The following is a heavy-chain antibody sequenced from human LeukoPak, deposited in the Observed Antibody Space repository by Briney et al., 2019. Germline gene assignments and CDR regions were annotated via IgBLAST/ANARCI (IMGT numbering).Heavy chain of an antibody. CDR1: GYTFTGYY. D-gene: IGHD1-26*01. J-gene: IGHJ4*02. CDR3: ARDWGRRGIVGSFIDY. V-gene: IGHV1-2*02. Sequence: EASVKVSCKASGYTFTGYYMHWVRQALGQGLEWMGWINPNSGGTNYAQKFQGRVTMTRDTSISTAYMELSRLRSDDTAVYYCARDWGRRGIVGSFIDYRGQGTLVTVSS. CDR2: INPNSGGT.